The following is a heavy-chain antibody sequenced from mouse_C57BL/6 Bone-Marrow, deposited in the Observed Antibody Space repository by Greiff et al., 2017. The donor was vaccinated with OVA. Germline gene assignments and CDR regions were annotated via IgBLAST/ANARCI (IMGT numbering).Heavy chain of an antibody. D-gene: IGHD1-1*01. J-gene: IGHJ2*01. V-gene: IGHV5-4*03. Sequence: EVKLMESGGGLVKPGGSLKLSCAASGFTFSSYAMSWVRQTPEQRLEWVATISDGGCYTYYPDNLKCRITNARDNAKNNLYLQMSHLKTEDTAMYYCARITTVVFDYWGQGTTLTVSS. CDR1: GFTFSSYA. CDR2: ISDGGCYT. CDR3: ARITTVVFDY.